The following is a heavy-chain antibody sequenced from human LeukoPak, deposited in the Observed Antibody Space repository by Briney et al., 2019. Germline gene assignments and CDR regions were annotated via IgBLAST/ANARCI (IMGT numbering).Heavy chain of an antibody. D-gene: IGHD3-22*01. CDR1: GGSISSGDYY. V-gene: IGHV4-31*03. Sequence: TLSLTCTVSGGSISSGDYYWNWIRQHPGKGLEWIGYIYYSGGTLYNPSLKSRVTISVDTSKNQFSLKLSSVTAADTAVYYCARAYYYYDSSGRSYYFDYWGQGTLVTVSS. CDR3: ARAYYYYDSSGRSYYFDY. CDR2: IYYSGGT. J-gene: IGHJ4*02.